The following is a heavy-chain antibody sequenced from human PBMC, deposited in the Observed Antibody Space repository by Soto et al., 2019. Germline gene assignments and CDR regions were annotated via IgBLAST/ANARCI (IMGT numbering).Heavy chain of an antibody. J-gene: IGHJ4*02. CDR1: GVSIGSDAYY. CDR2: ISHRGNT. V-gene: IGHV4-31*11. CDR3: ARYRFHATWSKFDY. Sequence: PSETLSLTCAVSGVSIGSDAYYWSWIRQHPGKGLEWVGFISHRGNTYYNPSLKSRLTLSVDMSKNQFSLKLTSVTAADTAVYFCARYRFHATWSKFDYWGQGTLVTVSS. D-gene: IGHD3-16*02.